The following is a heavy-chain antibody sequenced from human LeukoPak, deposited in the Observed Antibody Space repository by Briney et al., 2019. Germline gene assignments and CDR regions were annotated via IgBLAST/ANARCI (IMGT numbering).Heavy chain of an antibody. CDR2: IYTSGST. J-gene: IGHJ6*03. CDR1: GGSISSGSYY. D-gene: IGHD3-10*01. CDR3: ARDQKWFGTDEYYYYYMDV. Sequence: SETLSLTCTVSGGSISSGSYYWSWIRQPAGKGLEWIGRIYTSGSTNYNPSLKSRVTISVDTSKNQFSLKLSSVTAADTAVYYCARDQKWFGTDEYYYYYMDVWGKGTTVTISS. V-gene: IGHV4-61*02.